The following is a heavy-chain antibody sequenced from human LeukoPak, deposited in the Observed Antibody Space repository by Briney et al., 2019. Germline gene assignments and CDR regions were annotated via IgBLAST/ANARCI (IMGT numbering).Heavy chain of an antibody. Sequence: GGSLGLSCTVSGFTFGDHAMSWVRQAPGKGLEWVGFIRSKTYGGTTEYAASVKGRLIISRDDSTSIAYLQMNSLKTEDTAVYYCTRGPIQLWLYHGMDVWGQGTTVTVSS. V-gene: IGHV3-49*04. J-gene: IGHJ6*02. CDR2: IRSKTYGGTT. CDR1: GFTFGDHA. CDR3: TRGPIQLWLYHGMDV. D-gene: IGHD5-18*01.